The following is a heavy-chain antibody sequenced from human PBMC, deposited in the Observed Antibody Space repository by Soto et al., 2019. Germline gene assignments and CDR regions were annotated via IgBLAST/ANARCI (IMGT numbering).Heavy chain of an antibody. Sequence: ASVKVSCKAPGDTFTSYYLNWVRQAPGQGLEWMGVINPHGGSTKYAQKFQGRITMTRDTSRNSLFLQMNGLRPGDSALYYCAKDEGTSSTVFDYWGQGTLVTVSS. D-gene: IGHD4-4*01. CDR1: GDTFTSYY. V-gene: IGHV1-46*01. CDR2: INPHGGST. CDR3: AKDEGTSSTVFDY. J-gene: IGHJ4*02.